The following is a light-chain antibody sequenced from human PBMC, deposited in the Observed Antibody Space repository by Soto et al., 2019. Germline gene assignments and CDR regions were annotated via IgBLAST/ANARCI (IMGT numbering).Light chain of an antibody. CDR1: QSVSSSY. CDR2: DAS. CDR3: QQXGSXPET. J-gene: IGKJ1*01. Sequence: ESVLTQAPATLSLSPGERDTLSCGASQSVSSSYLAWYQQRPGLAPRLLIYDASSRATGIPDRFSGSGSGTXXTXXIXXLEPVYFAVYYCQQXGSXPETLGPGPKV. V-gene: IGKV3D-20*01.